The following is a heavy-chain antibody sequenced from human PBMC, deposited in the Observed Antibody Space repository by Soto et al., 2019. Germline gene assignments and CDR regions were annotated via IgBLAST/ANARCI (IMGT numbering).Heavy chain of an antibody. V-gene: IGHV4-61*01. J-gene: IGHJ4*02. CDR1: GASVSSGSCY. Sequence: PSETLSLTCSVSGASVSSGSCYWSWIRQPPGKGLEWIGFIYNNETFNYNPSLKSRVTLSVDTSKHQFSLKLSSVTAADTAVYYCARVPLRYSSSHNFDSWGQGALVTVYS. D-gene: IGHD6-19*01. CDR2: IYNNETF. CDR3: ARVPLRYSSSHNFDS.